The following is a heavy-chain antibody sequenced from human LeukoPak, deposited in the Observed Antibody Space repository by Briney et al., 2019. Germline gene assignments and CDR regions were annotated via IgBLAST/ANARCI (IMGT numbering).Heavy chain of an antibody. CDR3: ARPQYCSGGSCYGHYYYYYGMDV. CDR2: IYHSGSI. V-gene: IGHV4-38-2*02. D-gene: IGHD2-15*01. Sequence: SETLSLTCTVSGYSISSGYYWGWIRQPPGKGLEWIGSIYHSGSIYYNPSLKSRGTISVDMSRNQFSLKLRSVTAADTAVYYCARPQYCSGGSCYGHYYYYYGMDVWGQGTTVTVSS. J-gene: IGHJ6*02. CDR1: GYSISSGYY.